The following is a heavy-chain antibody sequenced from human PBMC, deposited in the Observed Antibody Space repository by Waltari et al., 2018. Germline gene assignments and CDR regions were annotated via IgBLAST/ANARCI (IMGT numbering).Heavy chain of an antibody. CDR2: IYYSGST. D-gene: IGHD4-17*01. CDR3: ARDHPAVTRYFDL. Sequence: QVQLQESGPGLVKPSETLSLTCTVSGGSISSYYWTWIRQPPGKGLEWIGYIYYSGSTNYNPSLKSRVTISVDTSKNQFSLKLSSVTAADTAVYYCARDHPAVTRYFDLWGRGTLVTVSS. J-gene: IGHJ2*01. V-gene: IGHV4-59*01. CDR1: GGSISSYY.